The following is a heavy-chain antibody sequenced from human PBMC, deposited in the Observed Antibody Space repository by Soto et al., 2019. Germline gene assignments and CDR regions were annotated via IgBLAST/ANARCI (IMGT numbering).Heavy chain of an antibody. J-gene: IGHJ4*02. CDR3: ARMVRDDSSGYYRDY. CDR2: IIPILGIA. Sequence: QVQLVQSGAEVKKPGSSVKVSCKASGGTFSSYTISWVRQAPGQGLEWMGRIIPILGIANYAQKFQGRVTITADKSTSTAYMELSSLRSEATAVYYCARMVRDDSSGYYRDYWGQGTLVTVSS. CDR1: GGTFSSYT. V-gene: IGHV1-69*02. D-gene: IGHD3-22*01.